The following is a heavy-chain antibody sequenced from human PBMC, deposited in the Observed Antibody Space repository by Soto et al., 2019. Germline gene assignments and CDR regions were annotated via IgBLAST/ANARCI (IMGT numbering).Heavy chain of an antibody. Sequence: GGSLRLSCAASGFTFSSYAMSWVRQAPGKGLEWVSAISGSGGSTYYADSVKGRFTISRDNAKNSLYLQMNSLRAEDTAVYYCARDTAASTETAFDVWGQGTMVTVSS. D-gene: IGHD6-13*01. V-gene: IGHV3-23*01. CDR1: GFTFSSYA. J-gene: IGHJ3*01. CDR2: ISGSGGST. CDR3: ARDTAASTETAFDV.